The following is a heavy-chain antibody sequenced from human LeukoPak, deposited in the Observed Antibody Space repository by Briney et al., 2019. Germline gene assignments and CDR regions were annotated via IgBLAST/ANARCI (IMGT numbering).Heavy chain of an antibody. V-gene: IGHV3-23*01. CDR1: GFTFSSYA. J-gene: IGHJ6*02. CDR3: AKAISNSPYYGMDV. D-gene: IGHD3-3*01. Sequence: TGGSLRLSCAASGFTFSSYAMSWVRQAPGKGLEWVSAISGSGGSTYYADSVKGRFTISRDNSKNTLYLQMNSLRGEDTAVYYCAKAISNSPYYGMDVWGQGTTVTVSS. CDR2: ISGSGGST.